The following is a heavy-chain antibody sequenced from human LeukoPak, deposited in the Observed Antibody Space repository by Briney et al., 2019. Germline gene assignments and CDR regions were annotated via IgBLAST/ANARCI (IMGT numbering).Heavy chain of an antibody. CDR1: GFTFSSHG. CDR3: ASYTSCSDGSFYSFDAFDM. V-gene: IGHV3-30*03. J-gene: IGHJ3*02. D-gene: IGHD2-15*01. CDR2: ISYDGSNK. Sequence: GGSLRLSCAASGFTFSSHGMHWVRQAPGKGLEWVAVISYDGSNKYYADSVKGRFTISRDNSKNTLYLQMNSLKTEDTAVYYCASYTSCSDGSFYSFDAFDMWGQGTVVTVSS.